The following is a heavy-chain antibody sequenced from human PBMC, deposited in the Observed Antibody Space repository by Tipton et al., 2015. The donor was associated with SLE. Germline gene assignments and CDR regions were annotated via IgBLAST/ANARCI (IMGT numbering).Heavy chain of an antibody. Sequence: RSLRLSCAASGFTFSGYSLHWVRQAPGKGLDWVADISADGTMKYYADSVKGRFTISRDNSRNSVHLEMNSLRVEETAMYYCARGVRFWYFDLWGRGTPVTVSS. J-gene: IGHJ2*01. CDR3: ARGVRFWYFDL. V-gene: IGHV3-30*03. CDR1: GFTFSGYS. D-gene: IGHD3-3*01. CDR2: ISADGTMK.